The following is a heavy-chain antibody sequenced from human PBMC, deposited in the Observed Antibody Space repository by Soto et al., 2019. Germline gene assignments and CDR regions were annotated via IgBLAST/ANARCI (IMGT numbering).Heavy chain of an antibody. CDR2: ISSSCSYI. D-gene: IGHD2-2*01. J-gene: IGHJ4*02. CDR1: GFPFSRYA. Sequence: GGSLRLSCAASGFPFSRYAMSWVRQAPGKGLEWVSSISSSCSYIYYAYSVKGRFTISRDNAKNSLYLQMNSLRAEDTAVYYCARPRCSSTSCYVPFGYWGQGTRVTVSS. CDR3: ARPRCSSTSCYVPFGY. V-gene: IGHV3-21*01.